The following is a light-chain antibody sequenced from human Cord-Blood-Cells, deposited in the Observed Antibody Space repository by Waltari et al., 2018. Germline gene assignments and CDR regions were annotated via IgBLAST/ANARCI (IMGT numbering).Light chain of an antibody. CDR3: CSYAGSSTWV. V-gene: IGLV2-23*01. Sequence: QSALTQSASVSGSPGQSITIPCTGTSSYVGSYNLVSWYQQHPGKAPKLMIYEGSKRPSGVSNRFSGSKSGNTASLTISGLQAEDEADYYCCSYAGSSTWVFGGGTKLTVL. J-gene: IGLJ3*02. CDR1: SSYVGSYNL. CDR2: EGS.